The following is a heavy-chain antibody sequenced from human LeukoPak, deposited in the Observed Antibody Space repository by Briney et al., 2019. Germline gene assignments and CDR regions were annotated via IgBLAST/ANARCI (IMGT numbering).Heavy chain of an antibody. CDR2: IYYSGST. Sequence: SETLSLTCTVSGGSISSSSYYWGWIRQPPGKGLEWIGSIYYSGSTYYNPSLKSRVTISVDASKNQFSLKLSSVAAADTAVYYCARHEEFYDSSGHLFSQPWEAFDIWGQGTMVTVSS. J-gene: IGHJ3*02. CDR3: ARHEEFYDSSGHLFSQPWEAFDI. D-gene: IGHD3-22*01. CDR1: GGSISSSSYY. V-gene: IGHV4-39*01.